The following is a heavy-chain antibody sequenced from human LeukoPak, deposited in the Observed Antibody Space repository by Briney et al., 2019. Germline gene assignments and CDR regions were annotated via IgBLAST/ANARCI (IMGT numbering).Heavy chain of an antibody. CDR3: ARMYYYGSGRYFDAFDI. CDR2: IYSGGST. CDR1: GFTVSSNY. J-gene: IGHJ3*02. V-gene: IGHV3-53*01. Sequence: GGSLRLSCAASGFTVSSNYMSWVRQAPGKGLEWVSVIYSGGSTYYADSVKGRFTISGDNAKNSLYLQMNSLRAEDTAVYYCARMYYYGSGRYFDAFDIWGQGTMVTVSS. D-gene: IGHD3-10*01.